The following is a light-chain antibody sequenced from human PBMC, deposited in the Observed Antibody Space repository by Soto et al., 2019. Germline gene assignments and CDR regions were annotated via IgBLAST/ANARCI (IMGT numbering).Light chain of an antibody. V-gene: IGLV2-23*02. Sequence: QSALTQPASVSGSPGQSITISCTGSSSDVGPYNLVSWYQHHPGKAHKPMISEVVRRPSGVSNRFYGSKSGNTASLTISGLQAEDEADYYCCAYAGSSMFVFGGGTQLTVL. CDR3: CAYAGSSMFV. CDR2: EVV. J-gene: IGLJ2*01. CDR1: SSDVGPYNL.